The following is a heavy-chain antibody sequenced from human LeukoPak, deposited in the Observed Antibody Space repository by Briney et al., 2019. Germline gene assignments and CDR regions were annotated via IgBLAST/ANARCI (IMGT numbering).Heavy chain of an antibody. J-gene: IGHJ6*03. CDR1: GFTFSSYS. Sequence: GGSLRLSCAASGFTFSSYSMNWVRQAPGKGLEWVSSISSSSSYIYYADSVKGRFTISRDNAKNSLYLQMNSLRAEDTAVYYCATTSQWELRYYYYYMDVWGKGTTVTVSS. CDR3: ATTSQWELRYYYYYMDV. CDR2: ISSSSSYI. D-gene: IGHD1-26*01. V-gene: IGHV3-21*01.